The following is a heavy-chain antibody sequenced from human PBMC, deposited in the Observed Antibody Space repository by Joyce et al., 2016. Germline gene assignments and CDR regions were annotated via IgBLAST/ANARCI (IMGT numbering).Heavy chain of an antibody. CDR2: ISDTSYYR. V-gene: IGHV3-21*01. J-gene: IGHJ6*02. D-gene: IGHD3-16*01. Sequence: QLVESGGGVVKPGGSLRLSCEASGSTFSTSSMSWFRQAPGKGLRGIAAISDTSYYRFQAETVRGRFTVSRDNAKKTLYLQMNSLRAEDSAVFYCARGGISYYYAMDVWGQGTTVTVSS. CDR3: ARGGISYYYAMDV. CDR1: GSTFSTSS.